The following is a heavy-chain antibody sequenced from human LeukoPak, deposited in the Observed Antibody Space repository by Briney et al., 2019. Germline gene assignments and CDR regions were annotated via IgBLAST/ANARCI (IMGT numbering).Heavy chain of an antibody. J-gene: IGHJ2*01. CDR1: GYTFTSYY. Sequence: ASVKVSCKASGYTFTSYYMHWVRPAPGQGLEWMGIINPSGGSTSYAQKFQGRVTMTRDTSTSTVYMELSSLRSEDTAVYYCAKDGPGHCSSASCSRYWYLDLWGRGTQVTVSS. CDR2: INPSGGST. CDR3: AKDGPGHCSSASCSRYWYLDL. V-gene: IGHV1-46*01. D-gene: IGHD2-2*01.